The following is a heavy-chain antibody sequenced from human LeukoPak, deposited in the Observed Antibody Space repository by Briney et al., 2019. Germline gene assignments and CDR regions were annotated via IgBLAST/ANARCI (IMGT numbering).Heavy chain of an antibody. Sequence: GGSLRLSCATSGFIFDDYAMHWVRQAPGKGLEWVSSISSSSSYIHYADSVKGRFTISRDNAKNSLYLQMNSLRAEDTAVYYCARFIGPEYSSGWYEHYWGQGTLVTVSS. V-gene: IGHV3-21*01. J-gene: IGHJ4*02. D-gene: IGHD6-19*01. CDR2: ISSSSSYI. CDR1: GFIFDDYA. CDR3: ARFIGPEYSSGWYEHY.